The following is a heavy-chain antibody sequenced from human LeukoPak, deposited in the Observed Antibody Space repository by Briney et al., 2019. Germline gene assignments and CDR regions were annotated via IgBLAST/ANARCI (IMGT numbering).Heavy chain of an antibody. V-gene: IGHV3-23*01. Sequence: GGSLRLSCAASGFIFSTYAMSWVRQAPGKGLEWVSCINGRGISTYHADSVKGRFTISRDNSKNTLYLQMSSLRADDTAIYYCAREAYYDCSGSLDYWGQGTLVTVSS. J-gene: IGHJ4*02. CDR2: INGRGIST. CDR1: GFIFSTYA. D-gene: IGHD3-22*01. CDR3: AREAYYDCSGSLDY.